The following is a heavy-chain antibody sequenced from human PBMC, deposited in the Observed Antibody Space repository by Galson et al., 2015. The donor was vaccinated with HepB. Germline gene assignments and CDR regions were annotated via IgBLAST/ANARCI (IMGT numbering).Heavy chain of an antibody. V-gene: IGHV3-30*18. J-gene: IGHJ4*02. CDR2: NSYDGSNK. Sequence: SLRLSCAASGFTFSDYGMHWVRQAPGKGLEWVAINSYDGSNKYYGDSVKGRFTISRDNSKNTLYLQMNSLRAEDTAVYYCVKLKSRQQLVRDHFDYWGQGTLVTVSS. CDR1: GFTFSDYG. CDR3: VKLKSRQQLVRDHFDY. D-gene: IGHD6-13*01.